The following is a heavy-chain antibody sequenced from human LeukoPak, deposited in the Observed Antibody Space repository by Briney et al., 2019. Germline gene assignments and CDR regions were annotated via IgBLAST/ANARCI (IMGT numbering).Heavy chain of an antibody. D-gene: IGHD4-17*01. CDR2: INAGNGNT. J-gene: IGHJ3*02. CDR3: ARVSATNGDYGDAFDI. V-gene: IGHV1-3*01. CDR1: GYTFTSYA. Sequence: ASVKVSCKASGYTFTSYAMHWVRQAPGQRLEWMGWINAGNGNTKYSQKFQGRVTITRDTSASTAYMELSSLRAEDTAVYYCARVSATNGDYGDAFDIWGQGTMVTVSS.